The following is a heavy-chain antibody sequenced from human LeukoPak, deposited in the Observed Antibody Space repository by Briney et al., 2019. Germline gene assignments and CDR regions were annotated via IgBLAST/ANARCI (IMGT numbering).Heavy chain of an antibody. CDR1: GYTFTSCG. D-gene: IGHD2-2*01. J-gene: IGHJ4*02. CDR3: ARLGYCSSTSCYGNFDY. V-gene: IGHV1-18*01. Sequence: ASVTVSCKASGYTFTSCGISWVRQAPGQGLEWMGWISAYNGNTNYAQKLQGRVTMTTDTPTSTAYMELRSLRSDDTAVYYCARLGYCSSTSCYGNFDYWGQGTLVTVSS. CDR2: ISAYNGNT.